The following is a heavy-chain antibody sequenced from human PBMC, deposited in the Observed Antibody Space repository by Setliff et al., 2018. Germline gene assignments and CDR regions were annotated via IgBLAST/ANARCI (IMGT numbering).Heavy chain of an antibody. CDR3: ARLYYASRALYFDS. Sequence: SETLSLTCAVSGGSISSSNWWSWVRQPPGKGLEWIGEINHSGSTKYNPSLKSRVTISVDTSKNQFSVKLSSVTAADTAVYYCARLYYASRALYFDSWGQGTLVTVSS. J-gene: IGHJ4*02. CDR1: GGSISSSNW. D-gene: IGHD3-16*01. V-gene: IGHV4-4*02. CDR2: INHSGST.